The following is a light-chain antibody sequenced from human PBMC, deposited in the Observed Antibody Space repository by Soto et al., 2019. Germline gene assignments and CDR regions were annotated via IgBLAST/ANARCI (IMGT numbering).Light chain of an antibody. V-gene: IGLV1-44*01. J-gene: IGLJ1*01. CDR3: GSWDSSLSAYV. CDR1: SSNIGSHT. Sequence: QSVLTQPPSASGTPGQRITISCSGSSSNIGSHTVNWHQRVPGTAPKLLIYSNNERPSGVPDRFSGSKSGTSATLGITGFRTGDEADYYCGSWDSSLSAYVFGTGTKLTVL. CDR2: SNN.